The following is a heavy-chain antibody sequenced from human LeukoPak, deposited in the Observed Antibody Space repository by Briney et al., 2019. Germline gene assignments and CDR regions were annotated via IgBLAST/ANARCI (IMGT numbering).Heavy chain of an antibody. V-gene: IGHV4-59*01. J-gene: IGHJ4*02. CDR1: GGSISSYY. Sequence: SETLSLTCTVSGGSISSYYWSWIRQPPGKGLEWIGYIYYSGSTNYNPSLKGRVTISVDTSKNQFSLKLSSVTAADTAVYYCARVKDTAMVFDYWGQGTLVTVSS. CDR2: IYYSGST. CDR3: ARVKDTAMVFDY. D-gene: IGHD5-18*01.